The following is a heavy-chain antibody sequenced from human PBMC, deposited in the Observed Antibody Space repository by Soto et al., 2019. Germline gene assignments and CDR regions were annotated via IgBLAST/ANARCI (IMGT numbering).Heavy chain of an antibody. Sequence: PACSLRLSSAASGVPFSNYYMSWTRKAPGKGLEWVSYISSSSSYTNYADSVKGRFTISRDNAKNSLYLQMNSLRAEDTAVYYCARAYYDYVWGSYRFDYWGQGTLVTVSS. J-gene: IGHJ4*02. V-gene: IGHV3-11*05. CDR3: ARAYYDYVWGSYRFDY. CDR1: GVPFSNYY. CDR2: ISSSSSYT. D-gene: IGHD3-16*02.